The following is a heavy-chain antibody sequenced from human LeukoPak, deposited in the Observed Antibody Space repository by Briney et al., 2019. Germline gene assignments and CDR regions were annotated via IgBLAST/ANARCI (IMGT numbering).Heavy chain of an antibody. D-gene: IGHD4-23*01. CDR3: ARSGGGNPRRDAFDI. V-gene: IGHV4-61*02. J-gene: IGHJ3*02. Sequence: SETLSLTCTVSGGSISSGSYYWSWIRQPAGKGLEWIGRIYTSGSTNYNPSLKSRVTISVDTSKNQFSLKLSSVTAADTAVYYCARSGGGNPRRDAFDIWGQGTLVTVSS. CDR2: IYTSGST. CDR1: GGSISSGSYY.